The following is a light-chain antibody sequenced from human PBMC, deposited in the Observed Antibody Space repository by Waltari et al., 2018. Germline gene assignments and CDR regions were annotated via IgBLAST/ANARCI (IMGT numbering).Light chain of an antibody. Sequence: QSALTQPASVSGSPGQSITISCTGGSSDVGGYNYVPWYQQHPGKVPKVIIFHVTSRPSGVSSRFSGSKSGNTASRTISERQPEDEAEYYCSSYRRKNAVVFGSGTKVTVL. V-gene: IGLV2-14*03. CDR1: SSDVGGYNY. CDR2: HVT. CDR3: SSYRRKNAVV. J-gene: IGLJ6*01.